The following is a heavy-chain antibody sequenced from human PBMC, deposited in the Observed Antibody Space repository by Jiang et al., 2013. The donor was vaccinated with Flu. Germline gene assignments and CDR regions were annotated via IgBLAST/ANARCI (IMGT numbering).Heavy chain of an antibody. Sequence: EWVSSISSSSSYIYYADSVKGRFTISRDNAKNSLYLQMNSLRAEDTAVYYCARDLPIPPLEYSSSSVYYYYMDVWGQGTTVTVSS. CDR2: ISSSSSYI. D-gene: IGHD6-6*01. V-gene: IGHV3-21*01. CDR3: ARDLPIPPLEYSSSSVYYYYMDV. J-gene: IGHJ6*03.